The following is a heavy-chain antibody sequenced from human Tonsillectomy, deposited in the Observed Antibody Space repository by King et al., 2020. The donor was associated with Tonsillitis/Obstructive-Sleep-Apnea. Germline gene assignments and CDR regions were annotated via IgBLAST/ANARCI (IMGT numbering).Heavy chain of an antibody. CDR1: GFTFSSYE. CDR3: ARDPPTVTTEYYYYYYYMDV. Sequence: VQLVESGGGLVQPGGSLRLSCAASGFTFSSYEMNWVRQAPGKGLEWVSYISSSGSTIYYADSVKGRFTISRDNAKNSLYLQMNSLRAEDTAVYYCARDPPTVTTEYYYYYYYMDVWGKGTTVTVSS. J-gene: IGHJ6*03. V-gene: IGHV3-48*03. CDR2: ISSSGSTI. D-gene: IGHD4-11*01.